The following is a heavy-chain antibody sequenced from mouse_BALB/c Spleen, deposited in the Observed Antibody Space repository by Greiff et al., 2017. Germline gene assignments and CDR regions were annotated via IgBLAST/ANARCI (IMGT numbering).Heavy chain of an antibody. CDR3: ARDRQVRRLAMVY. Sequence: VQLQQSGPGLVAPSQSLSITCTVSGFSLTSYGVHWVRQPPGKGLEWLGVIWDGGSTNYNSALMSRLSISKDNSKSQVFLKMNSLQTDDTAMYYCARDRQVRRLAMVYWGQGTSVTVAS. V-gene: IGHV2-9*02. CDR2: IWDGGST. D-gene: IGHD2-14*01. CDR1: GFSLTSYG. J-gene: IGHJ4*01.